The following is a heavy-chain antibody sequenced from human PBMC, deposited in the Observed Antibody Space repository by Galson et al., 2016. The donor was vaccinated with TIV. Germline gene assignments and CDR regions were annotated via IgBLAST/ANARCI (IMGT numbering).Heavy chain of an antibody. V-gene: IGHV3-33*01. CDR3: STNRLWKDVWDGFGF. J-gene: IGHJ4*02. CDR2: IRYDDLTT. CDR1: GFSFSHYG. D-gene: IGHD1-1*01. Sequence: SLRLSCATSGFSFSHYGMHWLRQAPGKGLEWLAVIRYDDLTTFYADSVKDRFFISRGDSRSTLYLDITSLTIDDTALYYCSTNRLWKDVWDGFGFWGQGTMVTVS.